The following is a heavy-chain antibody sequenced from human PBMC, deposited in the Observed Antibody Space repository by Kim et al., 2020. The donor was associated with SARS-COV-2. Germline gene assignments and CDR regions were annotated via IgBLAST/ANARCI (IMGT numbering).Heavy chain of an antibody. Sequence: KGRFTTSRDNSKNTLYLQMNSLRAEDTAVYYCAKGPRDIVLNRGFWYFDLWGRGTLVTVSS. J-gene: IGHJ2*01. V-gene: IGHV3-23*01. CDR3: AKGPRDIVLNRGFWYFDL. D-gene: IGHD2-8*01.